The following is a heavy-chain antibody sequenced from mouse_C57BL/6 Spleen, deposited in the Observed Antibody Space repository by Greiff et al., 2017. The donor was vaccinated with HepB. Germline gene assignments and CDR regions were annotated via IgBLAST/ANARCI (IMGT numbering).Heavy chain of an antibody. Sequence: EVKLLESGPGMVKPSQSLSLTCTVTGYSITSGYDWHWIRHFPGNKLEWMGYISYSGSTNYNPSLKSRISITHDTSKNHFFLKLNSVTTEDTATYYCARSELGRGYFDVWGTGTTVTVSS. D-gene: IGHD4-1*01. V-gene: IGHV3-1*01. CDR1: GYSITSGYD. J-gene: IGHJ1*03. CDR3: ARSELGRGYFDV. CDR2: ISYSGST.